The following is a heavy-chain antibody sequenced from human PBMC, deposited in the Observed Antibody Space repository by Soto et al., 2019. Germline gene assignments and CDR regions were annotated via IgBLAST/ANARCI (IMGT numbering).Heavy chain of an antibody. CDR2: ISVSGGTT. D-gene: IGHD3-22*01. Sequence: GGSLRLSCAASGFTFRNFAMNWVRQAPGKGLEWVSGISVSGGTTYYADSVRGRFTVSRDNSKNSVFLQMNSLRAEDTAVYFCAKGMYYYDSSGFRLFDYWGQGTLVTVSS. V-gene: IGHV3-23*01. CDR1: GFTFRNFA. CDR3: AKGMYYYDSSGFRLFDY. J-gene: IGHJ4*02.